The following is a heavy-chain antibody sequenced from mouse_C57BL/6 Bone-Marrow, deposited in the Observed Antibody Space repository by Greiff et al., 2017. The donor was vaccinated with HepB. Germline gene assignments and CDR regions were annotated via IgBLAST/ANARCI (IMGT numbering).Heavy chain of an antibody. Sequence: QVQLQQSGAELVMPGASVKLSCKASGYTFTSYWMHWVKQRPGHGLEWIGEIDPSDSYTNYNQKFKGKSTLTVDKSSSTAYMQLSSLTSEDSAVYYCASYDYSSFAYWGQGTLVTVSA. D-gene: IGHD2-4*01. V-gene: IGHV1-69*01. J-gene: IGHJ3*01. CDR2: IDPSDSYT. CDR1: GYTFTSYW. CDR3: ASYDYSSFAY.